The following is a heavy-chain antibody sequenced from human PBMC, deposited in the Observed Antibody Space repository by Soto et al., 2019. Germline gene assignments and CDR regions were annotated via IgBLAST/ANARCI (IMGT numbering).Heavy chain of an antibody. CDR3: AGANPPLLNPAKGYYYYMDV. CDR2: IYYSGST. J-gene: IGHJ6*03. Sequence: QVQLQESGPGLVKPSETLSLTCTVSGGSISSYYWSWIRQPPGKGLEWIGYIYYSGSTNYNPSLRSGVTISVTTPRNQSSLKLGSVTAPNTAVYYCAGANPPLLNPAKGYYYYMDVWGKGTTVTVSS. V-gene: IGHV4-59*01. CDR1: GGSISSYY.